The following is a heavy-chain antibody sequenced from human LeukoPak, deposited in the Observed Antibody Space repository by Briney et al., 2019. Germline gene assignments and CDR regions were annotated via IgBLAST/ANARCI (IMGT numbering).Heavy chain of an antibody. CDR3: AREEVLWFGELFYDY. V-gene: IGHV3-7*03. CDR1: GFTFSSYW. CDR2: IKQDGSEK. J-gene: IGHJ4*02. D-gene: IGHD3-10*01. Sequence: PGGSLRLSCAASGFTFSSYWMSWVRQAPGKGLEWVASIKQDGSEKYYVDSVKGRFTISRDNAKNSLYLQMNSLRAEDTAVYYCAREEVLWFGELFYDYWGQGTLVTVSS.